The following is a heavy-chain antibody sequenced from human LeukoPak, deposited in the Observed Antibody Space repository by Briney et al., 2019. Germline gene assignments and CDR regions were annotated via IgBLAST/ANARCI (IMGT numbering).Heavy chain of an antibody. CDR3: ARDAALRYFDWLPHYYYYGMDV. CDR2: INSDGSST. Sequence: TGGSLRLSCAASGFTFSSYWMHWVRQAPGKGLVWVSRINSDGSSTSYANSVKGRFTISRDNAKNTLYLQMNSLRAEDTAVYYCARDAALRYFDWLPHYYYYGMDVWGQGTTVTVSS. V-gene: IGHV3-74*01. CDR1: GFTFSSYW. J-gene: IGHJ6*02. D-gene: IGHD3-9*01.